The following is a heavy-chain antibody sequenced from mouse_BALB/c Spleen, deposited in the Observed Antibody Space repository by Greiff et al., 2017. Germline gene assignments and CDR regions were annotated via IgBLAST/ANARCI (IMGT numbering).Heavy chain of an antibody. J-gene: IGHJ1*01. D-gene: IGHD2-10*01. V-gene: IGHV2-6-7*01. Sequence: QVQLKESGPGLVAPSQSLSITCTVSGFSLTGYGVNWVRQPPGKGLEWLGMIWGDGSTDYNSALKSRLSISKDNSKSQVFLKMNSLQTDDTARYYCARDGAYYGNYHWYFDVWGAGTTVTVSS. CDR2: IWGDGST. CDR1: GFSLTGYG. CDR3: ARDGAYYGNYHWYFDV.